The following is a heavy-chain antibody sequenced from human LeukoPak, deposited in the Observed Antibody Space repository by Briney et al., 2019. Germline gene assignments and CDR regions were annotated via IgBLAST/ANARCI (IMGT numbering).Heavy chain of an antibody. V-gene: IGHV3-30*18. CDR1: GFTFSSYA. Sequence: GGSLRLSCAASGFTFSSYAMHWVRQAPGKGLEWVAVISYDGSYKYYADSVNGRFTISRDNSKNTLYLHMNSLRAEDTAMYYCAKYRASESSGSNTDAFDIWGQGTMVTVSS. CDR3: AKYRASESSGSNTDAFDI. CDR2: ISYDGSYK. D-gene: IGHD3-22*01. J-gene: IGHJ3*02.